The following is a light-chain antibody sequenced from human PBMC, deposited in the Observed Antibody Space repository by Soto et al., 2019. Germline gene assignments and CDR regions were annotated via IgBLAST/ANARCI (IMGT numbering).Light chain of an antibody. CDR3: SSYAGSNKSV. CDR1: SSNIGAGYD. J-gene: IGLJ1*01. Sequence: QSVLTQPPSVSGAPGQRVTISCTGSSSNIGAGYDVHWYLQLPGTAPKLLIHGNSNRPSGVPDRFSGSKSGTSASLAVSGLQPEDEADYYCSSYAGSNKSVFGTGTKLTVL. V-gene: IGLV1-40*01. CDR2: GNS.